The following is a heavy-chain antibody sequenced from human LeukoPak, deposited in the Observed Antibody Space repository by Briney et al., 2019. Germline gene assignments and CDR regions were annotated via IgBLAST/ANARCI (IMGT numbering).Heavy chain of an antibody. J-gene: IGHJ4*02. Sequence: PSQTLSLTCALSGDSFSSTSAAWNWLRQSPSRGLEWLGRTYYRSKLYSDYAVSVRGRITVNPDTSSHQFSLQLNSVTPEDTAVYYCARYTSSWFFDSWGLGTLVTVSS. CDR2: TYYRSKLYS. V-gene: IGHV6-1*01. CDR3: ARYTSSWFFDS. D-gene: IGHD6-13*01. CDR1: GDSFSSTSAA.